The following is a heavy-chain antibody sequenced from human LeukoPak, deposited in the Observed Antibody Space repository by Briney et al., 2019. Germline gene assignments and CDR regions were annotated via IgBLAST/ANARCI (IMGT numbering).Heavy chain of an antibody. D-gene: IGHD3-3*01. CDR3: AKVSGRRGYSYMDV. V-gene: IGHV3-43*01. Sequence: GGSLRLSCAASGFTFDDYTMHWVRQAPGKGLEWVSLITWDGGSTYYADSVKGRFTVSRDNSKNSLYLQMNSLRTEDTALYYCAKVSGRRGYSYMDVWGKGTMVTVSS. CDR2: ITWDGGST. CDR1: GFTFDDYT. J-gene: IGHJ6*03.